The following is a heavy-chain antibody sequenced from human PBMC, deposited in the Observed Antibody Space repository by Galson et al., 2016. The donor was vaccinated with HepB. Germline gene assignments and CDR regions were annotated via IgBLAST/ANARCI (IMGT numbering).Heavy chain of an antibody. V-gene: IGHV3-30*04. CDR2: ISDDGTNQ. CDR1: GFIFSTYA. D-gene: IGHD4-17*01. CDR3: ARADYGDYVAFFDY. J-gene: IGHJ4*02. Sequence: SLRLSCAASGFIFSTYAMHWVRQTPGKGLEWVAAISDDGTNQYYVDSVKGRFTISRDNSKNTLYLQMNSLRPEDTAVYYCARADYGDYVAFFDYWGQGTLVSFSS.